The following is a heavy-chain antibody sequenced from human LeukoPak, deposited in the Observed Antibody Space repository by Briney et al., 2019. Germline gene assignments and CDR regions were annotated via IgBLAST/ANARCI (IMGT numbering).Heavy chain of an antibody. J-gene: IGHJ4*02. D-gene: IGHD3-10*01. Sequence: GGSLRLSCAASGFTFSSYGMGWVRQAPGKGLEWVSSISGNGGSTYYADSVKGRFTISRDNSKNTLYLEVISLTAEDTAVYYCAKDDAWLQFGEWSQGALVTVSS. V-gene: IGHV3-23*01. CDR2: ISGNGGST. CDR3: AKDDAWLQFGE. CDR1: GFTFSSYG.